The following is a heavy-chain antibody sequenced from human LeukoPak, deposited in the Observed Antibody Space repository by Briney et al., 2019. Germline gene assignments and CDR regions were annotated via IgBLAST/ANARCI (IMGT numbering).Heavy chain of an antibody. CDR1: GYTFTGYY. CDR2: LNPNSGDT. V-gene: IGHV1-2*02. J-gene: IGHJ6*02. Sequence: ASVKVSCKASGYTFTGYYLHWVRQAPGQGLEWMGWLNPNSGDTNYGQKFKGRVTMTRNTSISTAYMELSSLRSEDTAVYYCAKGSGSYYTGYYYYGMDVWGQGTTVTVSS. D-gene: IGHD3-10*01. CDR3: AKGSGSYYTGYYYYGMDV.